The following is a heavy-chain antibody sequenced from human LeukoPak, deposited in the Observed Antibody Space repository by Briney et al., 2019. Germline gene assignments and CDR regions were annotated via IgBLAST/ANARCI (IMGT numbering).Heavy chain of an antibody. V-gene: IGHV3-7*01. CDR1: GFTFSSYW. CDR2: IKQDGSEK. J-gene: IGHJ4*02. CDR3: ARDRWFRSVDTAMVPSFDY. Sequence: GGSLRLSCAASGFTFSSYWMSWVRQAPGKGLEWVANIKQDGSEKYYVDSVKGRFTISRDNAKNSLYLQMNSLRAEDTAVYYCARDRWFRSVDTAMVPSFDYWGQGTLATVSS. D-gene: IGHD5-18*01.